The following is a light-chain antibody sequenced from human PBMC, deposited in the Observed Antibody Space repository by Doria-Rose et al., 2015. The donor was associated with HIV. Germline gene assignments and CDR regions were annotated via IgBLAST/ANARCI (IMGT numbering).Light chain of an antibody. Sequence: TQSPESLGMSLGERATLNCKSNQSLLYTSKNYLAWYQQKPGQPPKLLIYCASTRQSGVPARFSGSRSGTDFTLTISSLEAEDVAVYYCQQYYDTPSFGPGTTVDIK. V-gene: IGKV4-1*01. J-gene: IGKJ3*01. CDR2: CAS. CDR1: QSLLYTSKNY. CDR3: QQYYDTPS.